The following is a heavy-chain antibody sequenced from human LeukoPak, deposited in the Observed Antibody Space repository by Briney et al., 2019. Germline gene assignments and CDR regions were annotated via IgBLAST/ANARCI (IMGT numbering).Heavy chain of an antibody. V-gene: IGHV3-7*03. CDR3: ARSIPYGTTWYGRSDY. CDR1: GFPFSSYS. D-gene: IGHD6-13*01. CDR2: IKPDGTTK. J-gene: IGHJ4*02. Sequence: GSLRLSCAASGFPFSSYSMTWVRQAPGKGLEWVANIKPDGTTKFYVDSVKGRFTISRDNALNSLYLQMNSLRAEDTAIYYCARSIPYGTTWYGRSDYWGQGTLVTVSS.